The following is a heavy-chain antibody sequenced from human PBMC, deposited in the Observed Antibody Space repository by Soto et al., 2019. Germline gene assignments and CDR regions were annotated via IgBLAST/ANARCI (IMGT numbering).Heavy chain of an antibody. D-gene: IGHD2-15*01. CDR1: SGSISSSSW. J-gene: IGHJ5*02. CDR2: IYHSGST. Sequence: SETLALTCAVSSGSISSSSWWSWVRQPPGKGLEWIGEIYHSGSTNYNPSLKSRVTISVDKSKNQFSLKLSSVTAADTAVYYCARARIGLLGYWFDPWGQGTLVTVSS. V-gene: IGHV4-4*02. CDR3: ARARIGLLGYWFDP.